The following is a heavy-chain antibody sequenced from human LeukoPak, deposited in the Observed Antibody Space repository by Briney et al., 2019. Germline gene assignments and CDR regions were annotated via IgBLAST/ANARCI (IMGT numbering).Heavy chain of an antibody. D-gene: IGHD6-6*01. CDR2: IKQDGSEK. Sequence: PGGSLRLSCAASGFTSSGYWMSWVRQAPGKGLEWVANIKQDGSEKNYEDSVKGRFTIFRDNAKNSLDLQMNSLRVKDTAVYYCARGRSIIGPWGQGTLVTVSS. V-gene: IGHV3-7*01. CDR3: ARGRSIIGP. J-gene: IGHJ5*02. CDR1: GFTSSGYW.